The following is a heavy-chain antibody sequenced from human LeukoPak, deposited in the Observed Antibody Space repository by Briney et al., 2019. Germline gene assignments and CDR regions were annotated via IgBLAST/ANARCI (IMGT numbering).Heavy chain of an antibody. CDR3: ARHMTVSGTRGFDN. J-gene: IGHJ4*02. CDR2: IQFSGNT. V-gene: IGHV4-4*02. Sequence: SETLSLTCAVSGGSVSRTNRCSWVRQPPGKGLEWIGEIQFSGNTHYNPSLETRVTMSVDESETRVTLKMSSVTAADTAVYYCARHMTVSGTRGFDNRGQGILVTVSS. CDR1: GGSVSRTNR. D-gene: IGHD6-19*01.